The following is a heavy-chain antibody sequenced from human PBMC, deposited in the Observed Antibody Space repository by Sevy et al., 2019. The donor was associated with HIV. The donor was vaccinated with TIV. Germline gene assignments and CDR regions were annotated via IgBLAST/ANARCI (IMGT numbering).Heavy chain of an antibody. J-gene: IGHJ6*02. V-gene: IGHV3-74*01. D-gene: IGHD3-3*01. Sequence: WGSLRLSCAVSGFTFSSHWMFWVRQAPGKGLVWVSHINSHGTITNYADSVKGRFAISRDNTKNTIYLQMNSLRAEDTAVYYCARGQLLQFLEWPSYGLDVWGQGTTVTVSS. CDR1: GFTFSSHW. CDR2: INSHGTIT. CDR3: ARGQLLQFLEWPSYGLDV.